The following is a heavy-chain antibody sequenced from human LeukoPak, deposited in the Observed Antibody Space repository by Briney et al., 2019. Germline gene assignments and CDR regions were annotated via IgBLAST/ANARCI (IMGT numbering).Heavy chain of an antibody. V-gene: IGHV4-34*01. Sequence: SETLPLTCAVYGGSFSGYYWSWIRQPPGKGLEWIGEINHSGSTNYNPSLKSRVTISVDTSKNQFSLKLSSVTAADTAVYYCARHPHKGFDYWGQGTLVTVSS. J-gene: IGHJ4*02. CDR2: INHSGST. CDR3: ARHPHKGFDY. CDR1: GGSFSGYY.